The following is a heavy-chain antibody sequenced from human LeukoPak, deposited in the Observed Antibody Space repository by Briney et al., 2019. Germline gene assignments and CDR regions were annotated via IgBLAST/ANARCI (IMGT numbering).Heavy chain of an antibody. V-gene: IGHV3-30-3*01. J-gene: IGHJ3*02. CDR2: ISYDGSNK. Sequence: GGSLRLSCAASGFTFSSYAMHWVRQAPGKGLEWVAVISYDGSNKYYADSVKGRFTISRDNSKNTLYLQMNSLRAEDTAVYYCTITYGSSSGAFDIWGQGTMVTVSS. D-gene: IGHD6-13*01. CDR3: TITYGSSSGAFDI. CDR1: GFTFSSYA.